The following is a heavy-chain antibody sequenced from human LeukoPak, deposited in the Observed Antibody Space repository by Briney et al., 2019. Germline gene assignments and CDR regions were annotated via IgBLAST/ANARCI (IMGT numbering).Heavy chain of an antibody. CDR1: GFTFSSYG. Sequence: GGSLRLSCAASGFTFSSYGMHWVRQAPGKGLEWVAVIWYDGSNKYYADSVKGRFTISRDNSKNTLYLQMNSLRAEDMAVYYCARAIAVVGDFYYYGMDLWGQGTTVTVSS. V-gene: IGHV3-33*01. CDR3: ARAIAVVGDFYYYGMDL. D-gene: IGHD6-13*01. CDR2: IWYDGSNK. J-gene: IGHJ6*02.